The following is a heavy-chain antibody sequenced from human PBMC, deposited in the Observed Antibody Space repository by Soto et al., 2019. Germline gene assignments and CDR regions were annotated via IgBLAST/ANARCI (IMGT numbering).Heavy chain of an antibody. D-gene: IGHD1-26*01. CDR1: GFTFSDHF. CDR3: ARDGVGATTFLGFLDY. J-gene: IGHJ4*02. CDR2: IRNKANTYST. V-gene: IGHV3-72*01. Sequence: GGSLRLSCAASGFTFSDHFMDWVRQAPGKGLEWVGRIRNKANTYSTEYAASVKGRFIISRDDSKNALYLQMNSLRAEDTAVYYCARDGVGATTFLGFLDYWGQGTLVTVSS.